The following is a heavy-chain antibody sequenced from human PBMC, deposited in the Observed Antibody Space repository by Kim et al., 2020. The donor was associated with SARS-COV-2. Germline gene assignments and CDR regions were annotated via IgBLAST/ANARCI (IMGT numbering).Heavy chain of an antibody. D-gene: IGHD2-15*01. J-gene: IGHJ4*02. CDR2: SVK. CDR3: ARGGYSNFDF. V-gene: IGHV3-7*01. Sequence: SVKNYVESVKGRFTISRDNAKNAMYLQMNSLRVDDTAVYFCARGGYSNFDFWGQGTLVTVSS.